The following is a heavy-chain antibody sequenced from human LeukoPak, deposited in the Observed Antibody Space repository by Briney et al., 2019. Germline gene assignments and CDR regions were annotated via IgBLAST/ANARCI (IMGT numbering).Heavy chain of an antibody. Sequence: ASVKVSFKFSGYTLTELSMHWVRQAPGKGLEWMGGFDPEDGETVYAQRFQGRVTMTEDTSTDTAYMELSSLRSEDTAVYYCATGSLRLGEFSLGYWGQGTLVTVSS. D-gene: IGHD3-16*02. CDR2: FDPEDGET. J-gene: IGHJ4*02. V-gene: IGHV1-24*01. CDR3: ATGSLRLGEFSLGY. CDR1: GYTLTELS.